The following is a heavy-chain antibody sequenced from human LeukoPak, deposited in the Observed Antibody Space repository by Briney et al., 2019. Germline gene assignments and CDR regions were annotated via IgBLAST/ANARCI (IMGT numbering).Heavy chain of an antibody. CDR3: AKDRTRYCSSTSCYGPGDY. Sequence: GGSLRLSCAASGFTFSSYVMSWVRQDPGKGLEWVSGISGTGGSTYYADFVKGRFTISRDNSKNTLYLQMNSLRAEDTAVYFCAKDRTRYCSSTSCYGPGDYWGQGTLVTVSS. CDR2: ISGTGGST. J-gene: IGHJ4*02. V-gene: IGHV3-23*01. CDR1: GFTFSSYV. D-gene: IGHD2-2*01.